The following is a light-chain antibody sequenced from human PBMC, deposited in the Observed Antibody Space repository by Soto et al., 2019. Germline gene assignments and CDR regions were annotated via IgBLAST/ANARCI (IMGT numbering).Light chain of an antibody. V-gene: IGKV1-5*01. CDR3: QQYHTYPYT. Sequence: DIQMTQSPSTLSASVGDRVTITCRASQSISNWLAWYQQKPGKAPKLLIYDASSLEAGVSSRFGGGGSGTEFTLTINSLQPDDSATYFCQQYHTYPYTFAPGTKVDIK. CDR1: QSISNW. J-gene: IGKJ2*01. CDR2: DAS.